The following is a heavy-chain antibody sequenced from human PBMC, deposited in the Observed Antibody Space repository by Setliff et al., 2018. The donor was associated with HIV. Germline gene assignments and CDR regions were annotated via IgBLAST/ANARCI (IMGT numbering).Heavy chain of an antibody. Sequence: RLSCAASGFTFSSYAMHWVRQAPGKGLEWVAVISYDGSNKYYADSVKGRFTISRDNSKNTLYLQMNSPRAEDTAVYYCARDAGGAGEYFDYWGQGTLVTVSS. CDR3: ARDAGGAGEYFDY. CDR2: ISYDGSNK. D-gene: IGHD7-27*01. V-gene: IGHV3-30*04. CDR1: GFTFSSYA. J-gene: IGHJ4*02.